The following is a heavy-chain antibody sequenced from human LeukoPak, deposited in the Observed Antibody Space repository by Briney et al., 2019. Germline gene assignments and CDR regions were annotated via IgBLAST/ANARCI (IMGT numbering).Heavy chain of an antibody. CDR3: ARQRELWFGELLYPSYFDY. D-gene: IGHD3-10*01. Sequence: ASETLSLTCTVYGGSISSYYWSWIRQPPGKGLEWIGKINYSGSTNYNPSLKSRVTISVDTSKNQFSLKLSYVTAADTAVYYCARQRELWFGELLYPSYFDYWGQGTLVTVSS. V-gene: IGHV4-59*08. J-gene: IGHJ4*02. CDR2: INYSGST. CDR1: GGSISSYY.